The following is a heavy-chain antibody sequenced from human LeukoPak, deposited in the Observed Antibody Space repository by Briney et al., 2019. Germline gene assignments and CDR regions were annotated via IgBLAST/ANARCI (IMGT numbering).Heavy chain of an antibody. CDR2: ISAYNGNT. CDR3: ARELGFTIFGVVIPPFLPPHYYYYYGMDV. V-gene: IGHV1-18*01. J-gene: IGHJ6*02. Sequence: ASVKVSCKASGYTFTSYGISWVRQAPGQGLEWMGWISAYNGNTNYAQKLQGRVTMTTDTSTSTAYMELRSPRSDDTAVYYCARELGFTIFGVVIPPFLPPHYYYYYGMDVWGQGTTVTVSS. D-gene: IGHD3-3*01. CDR1: GYTFTSYG.